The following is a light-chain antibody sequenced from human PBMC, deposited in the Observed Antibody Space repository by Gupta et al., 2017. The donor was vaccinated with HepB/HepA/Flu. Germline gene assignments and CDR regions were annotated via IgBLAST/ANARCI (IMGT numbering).Light chain of an antibody. J-gene: IGLJ1*01. V-gene: IGLV2-14*03. CDR3: SSYTSSSTTYV. CDR2: DVS. Sequence: QSALTQPASVSGSPGQSITISCTGTSSDVGGYTYVSWYQQHPDKAPKLMIYDVSNRPSGVSNRFAGSKSGNTAALTISGLQAEDEADYYCSSYTSSSTTYVFGTGTKVTVL. CDR1: SSDVGGYTY.